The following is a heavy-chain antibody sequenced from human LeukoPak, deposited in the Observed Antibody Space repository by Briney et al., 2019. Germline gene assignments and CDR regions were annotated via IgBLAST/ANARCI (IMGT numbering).Heavy chain of an antibody. CDR2: ISSSGSYI. CDR1: GFTFSTYS. J-gene: IGHJ4*02. D-gene: IGHD3-22*01. Sequence: PGGSLRLSCAASGFTFSTYSMNWVRQAPGKGLEWVSSISSSGSYIYYADSVKGRFTISRDNAKNPLYLQMNSLRADDTAVYYCAKLSDYYDSSGYSDYWGQGTLVTVSS. CDR3: AKLSDYYDSSGYSDY. V-gene: IGHV3-21*01.